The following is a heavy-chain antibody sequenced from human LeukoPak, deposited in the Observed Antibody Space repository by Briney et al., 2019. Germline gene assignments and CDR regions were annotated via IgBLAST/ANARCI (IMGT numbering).Heavy chain of an antibody. J-gene: IGHJ4*02. V-gene: IGHV3-23*01. CDR3: AKDLLPYSSSSFDY. CDR2: ISGSGGST. CDR1: GFTLSSYA. Sequence: GGSLRLSCAASGFTLSSYAMSWVRQAPGKGLEWVSAISGSGGSTYYADSVKGRFTISRDNSKNTLYLQMNSLRAEDTAVYYCAKDLLPYSSSSFDYWGQGTLVTVSS. D-gene: IGHD6-6*01.